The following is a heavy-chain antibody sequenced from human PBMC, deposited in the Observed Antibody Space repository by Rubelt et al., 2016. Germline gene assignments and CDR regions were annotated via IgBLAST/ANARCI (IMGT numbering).Heavy chain of an antibody. D-gene: IGHD5-24*01. CDR1: GYTFTGYY. CDR2: INPNSGGT. CDR3: ARTKTVEMATIPLAY. J-gene: IGHJ4*02. V-gene: IGHV1-2*02. Sequence: QVQLVQSGAEVKKPGASVKVSCKASGYTFTGYYMHWVRQAPGQGLEWMGWINPNSGGTNYDKRCPGRGTMTGDTSISTAYMELSRLRSDNAAVYYCARTKTVEMATIPLAYWGQGTLVTVSS.